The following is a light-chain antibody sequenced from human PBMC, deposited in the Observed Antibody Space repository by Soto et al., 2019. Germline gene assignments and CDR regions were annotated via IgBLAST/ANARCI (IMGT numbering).Light chain of an antibody. J-gene: IGKJ2*01. CDR2: AAS. CDR3: QQSDSYPYT. V-gene: IGKV1-39*01. CDR1: QSITNY. Sequence: DIQMTQSPSSLSLSVGDRVTITCRASQSITNYLNWYQQKPGKAPKLLVYAASSLQSGVPSRFSAYGSGTDFTLTISSLQPEDFASYYCQQSDSYPYTFGQGTKLEIK.